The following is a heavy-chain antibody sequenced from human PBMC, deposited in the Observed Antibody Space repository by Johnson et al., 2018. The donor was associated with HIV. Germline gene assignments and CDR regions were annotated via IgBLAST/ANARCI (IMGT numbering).Heavy chain of an antibody. D-gene: IGHD6-19*01. CDR1: GFTFSSYA. V-gene: IGHV3-30*02. CDR3: AGGVAVAFDI. Sequence: QVQLVESGGGVVQPGRSLRLSCAASGFTFSSYAMHWVRQAPGKGLEWVAFIRYDGSNKYYADSVKGRFTISRDNSKNTLYLQMNSLRAEDTAVYYCAGGVAVAFDIWGPGTMVTVSS. CDR2: IRYDGSNK. J-gene: IGHJ3*02.